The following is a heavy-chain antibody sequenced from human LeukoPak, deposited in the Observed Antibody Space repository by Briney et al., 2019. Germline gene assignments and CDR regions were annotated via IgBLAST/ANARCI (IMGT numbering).Heavy chain of an antibody. V-gene: IGHV3-30*18. CDR3: AKSYYDSWSGYYQAFDY. Sequence: GGSLRLSCAASGFTFSSYDMHWVRQASGKGLEWVAVISDDRSNKYYADSVKGRFTISRDNSKNTLYLQMNSLRAEDTAVYYCAKSYYDSWSGYYQAFDYWGQGTLVTVSS. CDR1: GFTFSSYD. J-gene: IGHJ4*02. CDR2: ISDDRSNK. D-gene: IGHD3-3*01.